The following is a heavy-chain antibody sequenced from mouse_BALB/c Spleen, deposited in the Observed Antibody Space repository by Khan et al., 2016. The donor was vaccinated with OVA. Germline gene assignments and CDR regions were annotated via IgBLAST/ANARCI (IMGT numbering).Heavy chain of an antibody. V-gene: IGHV1S81*02. CDR1: GYTFTSYY. D-gene: IGHD2-2*01. Sequence: VELVESGAELVKPGASVRLSCKASGYTFTSYYLYWVKQRLGQGLEWIGDINPSSGGTNFNEKFKSKATLTVDKSSSTVYIQLNSLTSEDSAIYYCSRSGYGSFAYWGQGTLVTVSA. CDR2: INPSSGGT. CDR3: SRSGYGSFAY. J-gene: IGHJ3*01.